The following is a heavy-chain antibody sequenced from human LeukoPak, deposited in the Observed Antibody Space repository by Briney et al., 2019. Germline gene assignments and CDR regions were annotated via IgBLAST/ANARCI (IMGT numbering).Heavy chain of an antibody. CDR2: LNPKTGGT. Sequence: ASVKVSCKASGYTFTCYYLHWVRQAPGQGLEWMGWLNPKTGGTSYAQKFQGRVTMTRDTSISTFNMELSRLTSDDTAVYYCARATAENDHWGQGTLVTGSS. CDR3: ARATAENDH. CDR1: GYTFTCYY. D-gene: IGHD1-14*01. J-gene: IGHJ4*02. V-gene: IGHV1-2*02.